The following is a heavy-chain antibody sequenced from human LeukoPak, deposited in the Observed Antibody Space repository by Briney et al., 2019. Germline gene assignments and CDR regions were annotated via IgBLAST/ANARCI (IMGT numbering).Heavy chain of an antibody. Sequence: GRSLRLSCAASGFTFSSYAMHWVRQPPGKGLEWVAVISYDGSNKYYADSVKGRFTISRDNSKNTLYLQMNSLRAEDTAVYYCARGRSGSTFPHSYYFDYWGQGTLVTVSS. CDR1: GFTFSSYA. CDR3: ARGRSGSTFPHSYYFDY. D-gene: IGHD1-26*01. CDR2: ISYDGSNK. V-gene: IGHV3-30-3*01. J-gene: IGHJ4*02.